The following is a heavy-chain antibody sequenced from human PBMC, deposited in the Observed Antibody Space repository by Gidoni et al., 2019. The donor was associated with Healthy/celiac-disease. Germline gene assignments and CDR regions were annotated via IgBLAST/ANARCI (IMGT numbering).Heavy chain of an antibody. CDR1: GFTFSSYG. D-gene: IGHD3-3*01. V-gene: IGHV3-30*03. CDR3: ASRNGEGLNYDFWSGYPDAFDI. CDR2: ISYDGSNK. Sequence: QVQLVESGGGVVQPGRSLRLSCAASGFTFSSYGMHWVRQAPGKGLEWVAVISYDGSNKYYADSVKGRFTISRDNSKNTLYLQMNSLRAEDTAVYYCASRNGEGLNYDFWSGYPDAFDIWGQGTMVTVSS. J-gene: IGHJ3*02.